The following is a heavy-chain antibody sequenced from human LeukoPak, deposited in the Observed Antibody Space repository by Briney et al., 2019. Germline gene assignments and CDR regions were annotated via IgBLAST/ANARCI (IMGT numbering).Heavy chain of an antibody. CDR1: GGSISSYY. J-gene: IGHJ4*02. CDR2: IYYSGST. V-gene: IGHV4-59*01. CDR3: AIIEYSYGYGFDY. D-gene: IGHD5-18*01. Sequence: PSETLSLTCGVSGGSISSYYWSGIRQPPGKGLEWIGYIYYSGSTNYNPSLKSRVTISVDTSKNQFSLNLSSVTAADTAVYYCAIIEYSYGYGFDYWGQGTLVTVSS.